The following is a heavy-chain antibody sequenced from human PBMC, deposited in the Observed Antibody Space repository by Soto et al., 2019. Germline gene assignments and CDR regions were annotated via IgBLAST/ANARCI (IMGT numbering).Heavy chain of an antibody. V-gene: IGHV4-39*01. CDR3: ARPVLDAQLMTTVSLLDY. J-gene: IGHJ4*02. CDR2: IYYSGST. CDR1: GGSISSSSYY. Sequence: PSETLSLTCTVSGGSISSSSYYWGWIRQPPGKGLEWIGSIYYSGSTYYNPSLKSRVTISVDTSKNQFSLKLSSVTAADTAVYYCARPVLDAQLMTTVSLLDYWGQGTLVTVSS. D-gene: IGHD4-17*01.